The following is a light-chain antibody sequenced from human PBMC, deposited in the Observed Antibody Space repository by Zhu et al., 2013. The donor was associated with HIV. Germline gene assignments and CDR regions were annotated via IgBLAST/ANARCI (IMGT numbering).Light chain of an antibody. Sequence: DIVMTQSPDSLAVSLGERATINCKSSQSVLYSSNNKNYLAWYQQKPGQAPRLLIYDASNRATGIPARFSGSGSGTDFTLTISSLEPEDFAVYYCQQRSNWPGSFGQGTKLEIK. CDR3: QQRSNWPGS. J-gene: IGKJ2*03. CDR2: DAS. CDR1: QSVLYSSNNKNY. V-gene: IGKV3-11*01.